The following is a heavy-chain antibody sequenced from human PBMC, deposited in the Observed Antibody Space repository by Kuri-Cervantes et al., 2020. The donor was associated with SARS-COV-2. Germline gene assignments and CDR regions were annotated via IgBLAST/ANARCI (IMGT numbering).Heavy chain of an antibody. CDR2: IYHSGST. J-gene: IGHJ5*02. V-gene: IGHV4-30-2*01. CDR1: GGSISSDY. D-gene: IGHD4-11*01. Sequence: SETLSLTCTVSGGSISSDYWSWIRQPPGKGLEWIGYIYHSGSTYYNPSLKSRVTISVDRSKNQFSLKLSSVTAADTAVYYCARRINYWWFDPWGQGTLVTVSS. CDR3: ARRINYWWFDP.